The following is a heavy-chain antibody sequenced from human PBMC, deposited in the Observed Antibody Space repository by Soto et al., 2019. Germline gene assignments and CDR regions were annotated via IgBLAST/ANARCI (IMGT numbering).Heavy chain of an antibody. J-gene: IGHJ4*02. V-gene: IGHV1-18*01. Sequence: ASVKVSCKASGYTFTSYGISWVRQAPGQGLEWMGWISAYNGNTNYAQKLQGRVAMTTDTSTSTAYMELRSLRSDDTAVYYCARDPWSSSWRALDYWGQGTLVTVSS. CDR2: ISAYNGNT. D-gene: IGHD6-13*01. CDR1: GYTFTSYG. CDR3: ARDPWSSSWRALDY.